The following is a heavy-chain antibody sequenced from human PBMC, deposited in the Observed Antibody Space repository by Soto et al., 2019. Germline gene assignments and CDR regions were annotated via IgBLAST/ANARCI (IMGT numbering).Heavy chain of an antibody. CDR3: ARDFGVVISPSDY. J-gene: IGHJ4*02. Sequence: QVQLVESGGGVVQPGRSLRLSCAASGFTFSSYGMHWVRQAPGKGLEWVAVIWYDGSNKYYADSVKGRFTISRDNSKNTLYLQMISLRAADTAVYYCARDFGVVISPSDYWGQGTLVTVSS. CDR1: GFTFSSYG. CDR2: IWYDGSNK. V-gene: IGHV3-33*01. D-gene: IGHD3-3*01.